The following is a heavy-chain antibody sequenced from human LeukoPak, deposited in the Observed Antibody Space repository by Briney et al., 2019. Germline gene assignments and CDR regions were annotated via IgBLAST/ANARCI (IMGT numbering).Heavy chain of an antibody. CDR1: GGSISSYY. Sequence: SETLSLTCTVSGGSISSYYWSWIRQPAGKGLEWIGRIYTSGSTNYNPSLKSRVTMSVDTSKNQFSLKLSSVTAADTAVYYCARDRPYGSGSYYTNWFDPWGQGTLVTVPS. CDR3: ARDRPYGSGSYYTNWFDP. V-gene: IGHV4-4*07. CDR2: IYTSGST. J-gene: IGHJ5*02. D-gene: IGHD3-10*01.